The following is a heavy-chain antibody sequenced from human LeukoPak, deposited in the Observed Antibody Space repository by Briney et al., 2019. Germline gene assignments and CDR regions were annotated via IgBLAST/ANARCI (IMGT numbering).Heavy chain of an antibody. Sequence: ASVKVSCKASGGTFSSYAISWVRQAPGQGLEWMGWINPNSGGTNYAQKLQGRVTMTRDTSISTAYMELSRLRSDDTAVYYCARAPFVDLDYWGQGTLVTVSS. D-gene: IGHD2/OR15-2a*01. CDR1: GGTFSSYA. J-gene: IGHJ4*02. CDR2: INPNSGGT. CDR3: ARAPFVDLDY. V-gene: IGHV1-2*02.